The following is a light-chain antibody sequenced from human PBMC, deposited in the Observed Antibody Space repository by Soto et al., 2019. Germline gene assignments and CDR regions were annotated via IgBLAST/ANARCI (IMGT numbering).Light chain of an antibody. V-gene: IGKV3-15*01. CDR2: GTS. CDR1: QSVATN. CDR3: QHYNNWPIT. J-gene: IGKJ5*01. Sequence: EVVMTQSPGAVSVSPGEIATLSFRASQSVATNLAFYQQKPGQPPRLLIYGTSTRATGVPARFSGSGSGTDFTLTISSLQAADFAVYHCQHYNNWPITFGQGTRLE.